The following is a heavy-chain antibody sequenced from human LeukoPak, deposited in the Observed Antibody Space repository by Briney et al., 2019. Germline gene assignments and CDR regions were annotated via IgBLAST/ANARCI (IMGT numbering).Heavy chain of an antibody. CDR3: ARGLPAVDY. D-gene: IGHD2-2*01. V-gene: IGHV1-46*01. Sequence: SXXXSGXXFTSYYMHWVRQAPGQGLEWMGIINPSGGSTRYAQKFQGRVTMTRDTSTSTVYMELSSLRSEDTAVYYCARGLPAVDYWGQGTLVTVSS. CDR2: INPSGGST. CDR1: GXXFTSYY. J-gene: IGHJ4*02.